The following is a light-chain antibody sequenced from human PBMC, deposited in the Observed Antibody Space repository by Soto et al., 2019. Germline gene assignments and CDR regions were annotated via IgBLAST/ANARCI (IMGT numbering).Light chain of an antibody. V-gene: IGLV2-23*01. CDR1: ISDVGSSGP. J-gene: IGLJ1*01. CDR2: EGS. CDR3: CSYVGARTYV. Sequence: QSALTQPASVSGSPGQSITISCSGSISDVGSSGPVSWYQHHPGQVPKLIIYEGSRRPSGVSSRFSGSKTGNTASLTITGLQAEDEANYYCCSYVGARTYVFGTGTRSPS.